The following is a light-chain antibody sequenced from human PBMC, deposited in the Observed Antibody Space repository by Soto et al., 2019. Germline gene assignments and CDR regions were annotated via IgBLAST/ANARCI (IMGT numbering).Light chain of an antibody. J-gene: IGKJ4*01. V-gene: IGKV1-39*01. CDR3: QKSYSTPLT. CDR2: AAS. CDR1: QSISSY. Sequence: DIQMTQSPSSLSASVGDRVTITCRASQSISSYLNWYQQKPGKAPKLLIYAASSLQSGVPSRFSGSGSGTDFTFTISSLQPEDVATYYCQKSYSTPLTFGGGTKVEIK.